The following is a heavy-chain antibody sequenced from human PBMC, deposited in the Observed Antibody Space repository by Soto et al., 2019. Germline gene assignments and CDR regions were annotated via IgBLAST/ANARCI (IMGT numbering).Heavy chain of an antibody. V-gene: IGHV5-10-1*01. Sequence: HGESQKISCKGSGYSFTSYWISWVRQMPGKGLEWMGRIDPSDSYTNYSPSFQGHVTISADKSISTAYLQWSSLKASGTAMYYCARSNYYDSSGYYYSLYSYGMDVWGQGTTVTVSS. CDR3: ARSNYYDSSGYYYSLYSYGMDV. CDR1: GYSFTSYW. CDR2: IDPSDSYT. J-gene: IGHJ6*02. D-gene: IGHD3-22*01.